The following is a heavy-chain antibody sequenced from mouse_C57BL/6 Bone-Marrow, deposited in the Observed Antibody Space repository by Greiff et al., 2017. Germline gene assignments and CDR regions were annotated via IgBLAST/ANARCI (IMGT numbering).Heavy chain of an antibody. CDR3: ARDGYYKDY. CDR1: GYTFTSYW. Sequence: QVQLQQPGAELVKPGASVKLSCKASGYTFTSYWMHWVKQRPGQGLEWIGMIHPNSGSTNYNEKFKSKATLTVDKSSRTAYMQLSSLTSEDSSVYYCARDGYYKDYWGQGTTLTVSS. D-gene: IGHD2-3*01. V-gene: IGHV1-64*01. CDR2: IHPNSGST. J-gene: IGHJ2*01.